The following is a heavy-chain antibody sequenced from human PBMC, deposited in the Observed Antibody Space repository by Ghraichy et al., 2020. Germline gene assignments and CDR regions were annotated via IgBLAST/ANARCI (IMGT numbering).Heavy chain of an antibody. CDR2: INSDGSST. D-gene: IGHD3-10*01. J-gene: IGHJ6*03. CDR1: GFTFSSYC. V-gene: IGHV3-74*01. Sequence: GSLRFSCAASGFTFSSYCMHWVRQAPGKGLVWVSRINSDGSSTSYADSVKGRFTISRDNAKNTLYLQMNSLRAEDTAVYYCARVRFPTNNYFGSGSAYYYMDVWGKGTTVTVSS. CDR3: ARVRFPTNNYFGSGSAYYYMDV.